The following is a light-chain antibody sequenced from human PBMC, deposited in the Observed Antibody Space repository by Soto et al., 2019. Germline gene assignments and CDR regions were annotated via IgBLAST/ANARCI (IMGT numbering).Light chain of an antibody. CDR3: QEYDGAPPIT. CDR1: QSVSSSY. V-gene: IGKV3-20*01. J-gene: IGKJ5*01. CDR2: DAS. Sequence: EIVLTQSPGTLSLSPGERATLSCRASQSVSSSYLAWYQQKRGQAPTLLIFDASSRASGTPERLSGSGSGTDFTLTISRLEPEDFAVYYCQEYDGAPPITFGLGTRLEIK.